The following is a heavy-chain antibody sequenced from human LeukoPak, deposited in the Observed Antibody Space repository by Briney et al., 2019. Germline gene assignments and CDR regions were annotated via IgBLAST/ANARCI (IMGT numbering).Heavy chain of an antibody. CDR2: IYYSGRT. D-gene: IGHD1-26*01. V-gene: IGHV4-59*08. Sequence: SETLSLTCTVSGGSISSYYWSWIRQPPGKGLEWIGYIYYSGRTNYNPSLKSRVTISVDTSKNQFSLKLSSVTAADTAVYYCARHPSHVGATGGLVWFDPWGQGTLVTVSS. CDR1: GGSISSYY. J-gene: IGHJ5*02. CDR3: ARHPSHVGATGGLVWFDP.